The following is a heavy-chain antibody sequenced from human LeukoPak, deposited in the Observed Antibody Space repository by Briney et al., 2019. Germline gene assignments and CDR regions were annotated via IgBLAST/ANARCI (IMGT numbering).Heavy chain of an antibody. J-gene: IGHJ6*02. CDR2: IDYSGSS. V-gene: IGHV4-59*01. D-gene: IGHD2-2*01. Sequence: PSETLSLTCTVSGDSISNYYWSWIRQPPGKGLEWIGYIDYSGSSNYNPSLRSRVTISVDTSKNQVSLRLSSVTAADTAVYYCARDAPPPAVSNSYYYAMDVWGQGTTVIVSS. CDR1: GDSISNYY. CDR3: ARDAPPPAVSNSYYYAMDV.